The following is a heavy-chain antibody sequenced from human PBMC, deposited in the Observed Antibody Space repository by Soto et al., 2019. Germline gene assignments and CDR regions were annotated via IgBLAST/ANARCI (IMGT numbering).Heavy chain of an antibody. CDR1: GFTFSHAR. D-gene: IGHD3-10*01. Sequence: EVRLVESGGGLVRPGGSLTLSCAASGFTFSHARMSWVRQVPGKGLEWVGRIKRKTDGGTTDYAAPLKGRITISRDDSESTLYLHMNSLKTEDTAVYFCAAPFTVSEIVITDEDAFDVFGQGTVVTVSS. CDR3: AAPFTVSEIVITDEDAFDV. V-gene: IGHV3-15*01. J-gene: IGHJ3*01. CDR2: IKRKTDGGTT.